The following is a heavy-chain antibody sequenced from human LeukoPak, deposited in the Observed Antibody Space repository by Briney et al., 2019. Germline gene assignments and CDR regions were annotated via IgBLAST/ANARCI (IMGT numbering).Heavy chain of an antibody. J-gene: IGHJ6*03. D-gene: IGHD2-2*01. V-gene: IGHV4-59*12. CDR2: IYYSGST. Sequence: PSETLSLTCSVSGGSISSYYWSWIRQPPGKGLEWIGYIYYSGSTNYNPSLKSRVTISVDTSKNQFSLKLSSVTAADTAVYYCARGQNCSSTSCYSYYYYMDVWGKGTTVTVSS. CDR3: ARGQNCSSTSCYSYYYYMDV. CDR1: GGSISSYY.